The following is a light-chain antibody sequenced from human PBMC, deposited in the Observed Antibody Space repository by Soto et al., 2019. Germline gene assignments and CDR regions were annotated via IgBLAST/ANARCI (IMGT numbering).Light chain of an antibody. J-gene: IGLJ1*01. CDR3: SSYTITSTYV. CDR1: SSDVGGYNY. CDR2: EVS. Sequence: QSVLTQPPSASGSPGQSVAISCTGTSSDVGGYNYVSWYQQHPGKAPKLMIYEVSNRPSGVSERFSGSKSGNTASLTIFGLQAEDEADYYCSSYTITSTYVFGTGTKVTVL. V-gene: IGLV2-14*01.